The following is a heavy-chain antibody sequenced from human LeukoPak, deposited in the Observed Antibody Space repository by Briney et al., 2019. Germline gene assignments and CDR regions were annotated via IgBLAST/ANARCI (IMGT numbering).Heavy chain of an antibody. Sequence: GGPLRLSCGASGFTFRKLGMRWLPPAPGRGLVGVSTVEENGRTTHYAGSVEGRFTISRDNSKNTLLLQRNSLRAEYTALYYCTKGDGGAYSIDYWGQGTLVIVSS. J-gene: IGHJ4*02. CDR1: GFTFRKLG. V-gene: IGHV3-23*01. CDR2: VEENGRTT. D-gene: IGHD2-15*01. CDR3: TKGDGGAYSIDY.